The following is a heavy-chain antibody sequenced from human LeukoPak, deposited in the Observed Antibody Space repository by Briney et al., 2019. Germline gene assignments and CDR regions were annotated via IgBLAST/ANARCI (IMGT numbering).Heavy chain of an antibody. CDR3: GRGLTVVGTKYYFDY. J-gene: IGHJ4*02. V-gene: IGHV3-49*04. CDR1: GFIFADYG. CDR2: IRSKLYGGTT. Sequence: PGGPLRLSCRPAGFIFADYGLTWVREAPGKALEGVSFIRSKLYGGTTEYAASVRGRFTVSRDDSESVAYLQMNGLNTEDTAVYFCGRGLTVVGTKYYFDYWGQGTLVTVSS. D-gene: IGHD1-26*01.